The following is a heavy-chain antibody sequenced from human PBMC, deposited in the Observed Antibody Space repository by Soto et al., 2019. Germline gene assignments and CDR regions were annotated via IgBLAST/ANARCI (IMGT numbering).Heavy chain of an antibody. CDR2: INAGNGNT. V-gene: IGHV1-3*01. J-gene: IGHJ3*02. CDR1: GYTFTSYA. Sequence: ASVKVSCKASGYTFTSYAIHWVRQAPGQRLEWMGWINAGNGNTKYSQKFQGRVTITRDTSASTAYMKLSSLRSEDTAVYYCARRKYYDFWSGYYTDYDAFDIWGQGTMVTVSS. CDR3: ARRKYYDFWSGYYTDYDAFDI. D-gene: IGHD3-3*01.